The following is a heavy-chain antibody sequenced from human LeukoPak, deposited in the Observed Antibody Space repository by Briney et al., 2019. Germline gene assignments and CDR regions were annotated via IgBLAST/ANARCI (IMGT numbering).Heavy chain of an antibody. CDR1: GGSISSSSYY. CDR2: IFYGGSV. J-gene: IGHJ4*02. V-gene: IGHV4-39*01. Sequence: SETLSLTCTVSGGSISSSSYYWGWIRQPPGKGLEWIGSIFYGGSVYYGPSIKSRGTISVHTSHNQFSLTLSSVTAADTAVYYCARHHERSVRYFDYWGQGTLVTVSS. D-gene: IGHD2-15*01. CDR3: ARHHERSVRYFDY.